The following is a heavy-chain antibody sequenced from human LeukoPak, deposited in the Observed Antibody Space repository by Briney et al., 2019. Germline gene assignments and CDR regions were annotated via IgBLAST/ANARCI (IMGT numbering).Heavy chain of an antibody. CDR3: ARETTMVRGAIYYYGMDV. CDR2: ISAYNGNT. D-gene: IGHD3-10*01. CDR1: GYTFTSYG. V-gene: IGHV1-18*01. J-gene: IGHJ6*02. Sequence: ASVKVSCKASGYTFTSYGISWVRQAPGQGLEWMGWISAYNGNTNYAQKLQGRVTMTTDTSTSTAYMELRSLRSDDTAVYYCARETTMVRGAIYYYGMDVWGQGTTVTVSS.